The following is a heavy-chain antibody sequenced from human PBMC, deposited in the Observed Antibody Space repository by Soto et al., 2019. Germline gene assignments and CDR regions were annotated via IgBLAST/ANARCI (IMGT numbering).Heavy chain of an antibody. V-gene: IGHV3-30-3*01. CDR1: GFTFSSYA. CDR3: ARGIYYYDSSPGYFDY. Sequence: GGSLRLSCAASGFTFSSYAMHWVRQAPGKGLEWVAVISYDGSNKYYADSVKGRFTISRDNSKNTLYLQMNSLRAEDTAVYYCARGIYYYDSSPGYFDYWGQGTLVTVSS. CDR2: ISYDGSNK. J-gene: IGHJ4*02. D-gene: IGHD3-22*01.